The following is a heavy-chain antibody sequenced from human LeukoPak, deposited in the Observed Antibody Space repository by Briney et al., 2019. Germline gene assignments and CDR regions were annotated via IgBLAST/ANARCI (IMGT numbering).Heavy chain of an antibody. J-gene: IGHJ5*02. V-gene: IGHV3-64D*09. CDR1: GFSVSSNA. Sequence: GGSLRLSCSASGFSVSSNAMQWVRQAPGKGLEYVAAIRSNGDRTSYADSVKGRFTISRDNSRNTLYLQMSSLRAEDTAVYYCETLLNSLYSTSSLNRIDPWGQGTLVTVSS. CDR3: ETLLNSLYSTSSLNRIDP. CDR2: IRSNGDRT. D-gene: IGHD2/OR15-2a*01.